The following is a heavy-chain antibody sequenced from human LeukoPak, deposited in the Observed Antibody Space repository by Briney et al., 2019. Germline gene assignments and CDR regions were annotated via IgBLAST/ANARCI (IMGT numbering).Heavy chain of an antibody. V-gene: IGHV4-59*08. D-gene: IGHD1-26*01. CDR1: GGSISSYY. Sequence: PSETLSLTCTVSGGSISSYYWSWIRQPPGKGLEWIGYIYYSGSTNYNPSLKSRVTISVDTSKNQFSLKLSSVTAADTAVYYCARYSGSFGFDYWGQGTLVTVSS. J-gene: IGHJ4*02. CDR3: ARYSGSFGFDY. CDR2: IYYSGST.